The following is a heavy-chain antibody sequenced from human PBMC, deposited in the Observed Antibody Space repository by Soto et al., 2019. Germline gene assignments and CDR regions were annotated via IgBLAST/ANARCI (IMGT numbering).Heavy chain of an antibody. J-gene: IGHJ6*04. D-gene: IGHD2-2*01. CDR1: GYSFTSYW. V-gene: IGHV5-51*01. Sequence: GESLKISCKGSGYSFTSYWIGWVRQMPGKGLEWMGIIYPGDSDTRYSPSFQGQVTISADKSISTAYLQWSSLKASDTAMYYCAYKYPSHIPAGGSSTSCTPSYCYGMGVWGRGTTGTVSS. CDR3: AYKYPSHIPAGGSSTSCTPSYCYGMGV. CDR2: IYPGDSDT.